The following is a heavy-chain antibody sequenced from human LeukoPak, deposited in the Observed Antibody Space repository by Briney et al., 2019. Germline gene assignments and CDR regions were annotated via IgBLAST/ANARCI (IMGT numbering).Heavy chain of an antibody. J-gene: IGHJ4*02. Sequence: GGSLRLSCAASGFTFSSYAMSWVRQAPGKGLEWVSAISGSGGSTYYADSVKGRFTISRDNSKNTLYLRMNSLRAEDTAVYYCAKTPDYDSSGYYWYFDYWGQGTLVTVSS. V-gene: IGHV3-23*01. CDR1: GFTFSSYA. D-gene: IGHD3-22*01. CDR3: AKTPDYDSSGYYWYFDY. CDR2: ISGSGGST.